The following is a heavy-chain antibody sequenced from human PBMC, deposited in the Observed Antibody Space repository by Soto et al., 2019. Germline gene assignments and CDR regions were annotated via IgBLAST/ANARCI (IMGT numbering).Heavy chain of an antibody. Sequence: GGSLRLSCAASGFNFSTYWMTWVRQAPGKGLEWVANIKEDGSEKYYVDSVKGRFAISRDNAKNSVYLQMNSLRAEDTAVYYCARDFSLDYWGQGTLVTVSS. CDR1: GFNFSTYW. V-gene: IGHV3-7*03. CDR2: IKEDGSEK. J-gene: IGHJ4*02. CDR3: ARDFSLDY.